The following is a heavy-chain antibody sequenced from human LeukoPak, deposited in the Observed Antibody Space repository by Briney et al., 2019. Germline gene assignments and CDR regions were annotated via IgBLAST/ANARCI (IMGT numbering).Heavy chain of an antibody. D-gene: IGHD6-13*01. CDR3: ARSGIAAPTDY. CDR2: IYHSGST. J-gene: IGHJ4*02. Sequence: SETLSLTCTVSGDSISRYYWSWIRQPPGKGLEWIGYIYHSGSTYYNPSLKSRVTISVDRSKNQFSLKLSSVTAADTAVYYCARSGIAAPTDYWGQGTLVTVSS. CDR1: GDSISRYY. V-gene: IGHV4-59*12.